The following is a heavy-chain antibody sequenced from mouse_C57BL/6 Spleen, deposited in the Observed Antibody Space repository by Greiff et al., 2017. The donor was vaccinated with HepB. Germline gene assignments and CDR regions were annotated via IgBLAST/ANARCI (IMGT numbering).Heavy chain of an antibody. CDR2: ISDDGTYT. V-gene: IGHV5-4*01. CDR1: GFTFSNYA. Sequence: EVQGVESGGGLVKPRGSLKLSCAASGFTFSNYAMSWVRQTPEKRLEWVATISDDGTYTYYPDIVKGRFTISRDNAKNNLYLQMSHSKSEDTAMYYCARGGFSYWGQGTLVTVS. CDR3: ARGGFSY. J-gene: IGHJ3*01.